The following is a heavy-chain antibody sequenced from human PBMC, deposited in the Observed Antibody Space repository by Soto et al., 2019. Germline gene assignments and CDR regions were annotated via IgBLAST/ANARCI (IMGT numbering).Heavy chain of an antibody. Sequence: QVQLVQSGAEVKKPGASVKVSCKASGYTFTSYGISWVRQAPGQGLEWMGWISAYNGNTNYAQKLQGRVTMTTDTSTSTAYMELRSLRADDTDVYYCAREAYYYGSGSYYKMGFDYWGQGTLVTVSS. D-gene: IGHD3-10*01. CDR1: GYTFTSYG. CDR3: AREAYYYGSGSYYKMGFDY. CDR2: ISAYNGNT. V-gene: IGHV1-18*01. J-gene: IGHJ4*02.